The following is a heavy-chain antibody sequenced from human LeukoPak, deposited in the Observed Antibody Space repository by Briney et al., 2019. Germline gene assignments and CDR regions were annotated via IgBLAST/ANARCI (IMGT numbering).Heavy chain of an antibody. J-gene: IGHJ5*02. CDR1: GGTFSSYA. CDR3: ARDSGFWSALNWFDP. CDR2: IIPIFGTA. Sequence: ASVKVSCTASGGTFSSYAISWVRQAPGQGLEWMGGIIPIFGTANYAQKFQGRVTITADESTSTAYMELSSLRSEDTAVYYCARDSGFWSALNWFDPWGQGTLVTVSS. V-gene: IGHV1-69*13. D-gene: IGHD3-3*01.